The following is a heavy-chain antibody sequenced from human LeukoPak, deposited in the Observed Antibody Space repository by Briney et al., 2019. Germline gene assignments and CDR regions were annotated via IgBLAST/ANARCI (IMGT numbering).Heavy chain of an antibody. V-gene: IGHV7-4-1*02. CDR3: ARGAVAEADY. J-gene: IGHJ4*02. CDR2: INTNTGNP. D-gene: IGHD6-19*01. Sequence: ASVKVSCKASGYTISRFGISWVRQAPGQGLEWMGWINTNTGNPTYAQGFTGRFVFPLDTSVSTAYLQISSLKAEDTAVYYCARGAVAEADYWGQGTLVTVSS. CDR1: GYTISRFG.